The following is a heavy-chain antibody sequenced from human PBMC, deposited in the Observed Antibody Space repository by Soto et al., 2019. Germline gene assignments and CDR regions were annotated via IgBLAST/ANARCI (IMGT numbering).Heavy chain of an antibody. CDR1: GGTFSSYA. J-gene: IGHJ4*02. Sequence: SVKVSCKASGGTFSSYAISWVRRAPGQGLEWMGGIIPIFGTANYAQKFQGRVTITADESTSTAYMELSSLRSEDTAVYYCARDSRDILTGYYIDYWGQGTLVTVSS. V-gene: IGHV1-69*13. CDR2: IIPIFGTA. D-gene: IGHD3-9*01. CDR3: ARDSRDILTGYYIDY.